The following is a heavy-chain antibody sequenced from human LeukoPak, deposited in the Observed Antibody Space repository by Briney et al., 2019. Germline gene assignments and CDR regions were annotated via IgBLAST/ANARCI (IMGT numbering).Heavy chain of an antibody. CDR3: ARFRACGSTSCQTYTEYFQH. CDR2: ISSGGST. D-gene: IGHD2-2*01. V-gene: IGHV3-66*02. J-gene: IGHJ1*01. CDR1: GFTVSSNY. Sequence: GGSLRLSCAASGFTVSSNYIGWVRQAPGKGLECVSLISSGGSTYYADSVKGRLSISRDNSKNTLYLQMSSLRLEGTAVYYCARFRACGSTSCQTYTEYFQHWGQGTLVTVSS.